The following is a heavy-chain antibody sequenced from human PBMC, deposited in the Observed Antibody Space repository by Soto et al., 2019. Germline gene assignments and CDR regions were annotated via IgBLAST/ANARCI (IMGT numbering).Heavy chain of an antibody. Sequence: QITLKESGPTLVKPTQTLTLTCTFSGFSLSTSGVGVGWIRQPPRKALEWLAHIYWDDYKRYSPSLKSRHSITTDPSKYRVVLTMTNMDPMDTATYSCAHSGMSCDSSAYYAYWGQGTLVTVSS. D-gene: IGHD3-22*01. CDR3: AHSGMSCDSSAYYAY. V-gene: IGHV2-5*02. J-gene: IGHJ4*02. CDR1: GFSLSTSGVG. CDR2: IYWDDYK.